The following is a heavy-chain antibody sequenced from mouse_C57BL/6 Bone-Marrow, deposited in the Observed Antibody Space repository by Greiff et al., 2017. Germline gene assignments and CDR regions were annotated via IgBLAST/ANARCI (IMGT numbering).Heavy chain of an antibody. CDR1: GFNIKDDY. Sequence: EVKLQQSGAELVRPGASVKLSCTASGFNIKDDYMHWVKQRPEQGLEWIGWIDPEDGDTEYASKFQGKATITADTSSNTAYLQLSSLTSEDTAVYYCTTHYSNFYAMDYWGQGTSVTVSS. CDR3: TTHYSNFYAMDY. D-gene: IGHD2-5*01. CDR2: IDPEDGDT. V-gene: IGHV14-4*01. J-gene: IGHJ4*01.